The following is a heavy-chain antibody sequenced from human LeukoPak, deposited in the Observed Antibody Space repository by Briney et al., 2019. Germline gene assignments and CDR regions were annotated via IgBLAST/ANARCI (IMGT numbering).Heavy chain of an antibody. CDR2: IKQDGSEK. J-gene: IGHJ5*02. V-gene: IGHV3-7*01. D-gene: IGHD3-10*01. CDR1: GFTFSSYW. CDR3: ARDEVYGSGSYYNVGPDWFDP. Sequence: GGSLRLSCAASGFTFSSYWMSWVRQAPGKGLEWVANIKQDGSEKYYVDSVKGRFTISRDNAKNSLYLQMNSLRAEDTAVYYCARDEVYGSGSYYNVGPDWFDPWGQGTLVTVSS.